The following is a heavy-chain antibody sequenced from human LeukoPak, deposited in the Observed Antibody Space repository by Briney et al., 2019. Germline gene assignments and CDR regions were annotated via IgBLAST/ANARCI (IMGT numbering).Heavy chain of an antibody. D-gene: IGHD3-3*01. J-gene: IGHJ4*02. CDR1: GFTFSSYS. V-gene: IGHV3-21*01. CDR3: ARVLEWFDY. Sequence: GGSLRLSCAASGFTFSSYSMNWVRQAPGKGLEWVSSISSSSSYIYHADSVKGRFTISRDNAKNSLCLQMNSLRAEDTAVYYCARVLEWFDYWGQGTLVTVSS. CDR2: ISSSSSYI.